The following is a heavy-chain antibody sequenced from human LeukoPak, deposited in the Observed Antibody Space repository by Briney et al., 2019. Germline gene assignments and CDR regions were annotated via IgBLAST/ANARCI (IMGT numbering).Heavy chain of an antibody. CDR2: IWYDGSNK. D-gene: IGHD6-19*01. J-gene: IGHJ4*02. CDR3: ATAGYSSGWYNFDY. Sequence: GGSLRLSCAASGFTFSSYGMHWVRQAPGKGLEWVAFIWYDGSNKYYADSVKGRFTISRDNSKNTLYLQMNSLRAEDTAVYYCATAGYSSGWYNFDYWGQGTLVTVSS. CDR1: GFTFSSYG. V-gene: IGHV3-30*02.